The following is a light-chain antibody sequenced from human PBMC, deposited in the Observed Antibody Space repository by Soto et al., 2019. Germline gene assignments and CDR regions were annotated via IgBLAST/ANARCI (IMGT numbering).Light chain of an antibody. Sequence: DIQMTQSPSSLSASVGDRVTITCRASQNILTYLNWYQQRPGKAPKFLIYAATSVQDGVPSRFSGSESGTEFNLTISSMQPEDSATYYCQQSYSTPPTFGQGTNLEIK. V-gene: IGKV1-39*01. CDR2: AAT. CDR3: QQSYSTPPT. J-gene: IGKJ2*01. CDR1: QNILTY.